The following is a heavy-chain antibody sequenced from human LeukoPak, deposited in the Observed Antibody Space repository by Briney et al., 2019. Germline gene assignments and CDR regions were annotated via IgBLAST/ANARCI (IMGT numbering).Heavy chain of an antibody. CDR1: GFTVSSNY. CDR2: ISSSSSYI. Sequence: GGSLRLSCAASGFTVSSNYMSWVRQAPGKGLEWVSSISSSSSYIYYADSVKGRFTISRDNAKNSLYLQMNSLRAEDTAVYYCARDHWGAGFDYWGQGTLVTVSS. D-gene: IGHD3-16*01. CDR3: ARDHWGAGFDY. V-gene: IGHV3-21*01. J-gene: IGHJ4*02.